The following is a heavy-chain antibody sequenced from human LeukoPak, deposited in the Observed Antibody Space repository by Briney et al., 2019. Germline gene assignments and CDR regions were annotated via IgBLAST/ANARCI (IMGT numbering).Heavy chain of an antibody. CDR1: GFTFSNSG. Sequence: PGGSLRLSCADSGFTFSNSGMHWVRQAPGKGLEWVAVISSYGSVQYYADSVKGRFTISRDESKNTLYLQMNSLRAEDTAVYYCTTQIAWGNWGQGTLVTVSS. CDR3: TTQIAWGN. D-gene: IGHD4-17*01. J-gene: IGHJ4*02. CDR2: ISSYGSVQ. V-gene: IGHV3-30*03.